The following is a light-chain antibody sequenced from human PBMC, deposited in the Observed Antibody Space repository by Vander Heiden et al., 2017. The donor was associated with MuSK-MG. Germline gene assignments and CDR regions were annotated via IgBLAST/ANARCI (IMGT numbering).Light chain of an antibody. V-gene: IGLV2-14*01. CDR1: SSDVGGYKY. J-gene: IGLJ1*01. CDR2: EVS. Sequence: QSALTQPASVSGSPGQSIALPCTGTSSDVGGYKYVSWYQQYPGKAPKLMIYEVSNRPSGVSNRFSGSKSGNTASLTISGLQAEDEADYYCSSYTSSNTLFGTGTKVTVL. CDR3: SSYTSSNTL.